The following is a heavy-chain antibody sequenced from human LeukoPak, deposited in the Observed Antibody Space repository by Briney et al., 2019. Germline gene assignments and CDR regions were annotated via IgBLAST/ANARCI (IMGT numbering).Heavy chain of an antibody. Sequence: GRSLRLSCAASGFTFDEYAMPWVPQAPGNGLEGFSGISWNSGSIGYADTVKGRFTISRDNAKNSLYLQMNSLRAEDTALYYCAKDITPHYDILTGYYTQYYYYYGMDVWGKGTTVTVSS. J-gene: IGHJ6*04. V-gene: IGHV3-9*01. CDR1: GFTFDEYA. CDR2: ISWNSGSI. CDR3: AKDITPHYDILTGYYTQYYYYYGMDV. D-gene: IGHD3-9*01.